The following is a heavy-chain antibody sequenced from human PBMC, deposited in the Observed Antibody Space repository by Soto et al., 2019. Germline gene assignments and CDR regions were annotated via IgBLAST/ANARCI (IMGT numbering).Heavy chain of an antibody. J-gene: IGHJ6*03. V-gene: IGHV3-23*01. CDR2: ISGSGGST. CDR1: GFTFSSYA. Sequence: GGSLRLSCAASGFTFSSYAMSWVRQAPGKGLEWVSAISGSGGSTYYADSVKGRFTISRDNSKNTLYLQMNSLRAEDTAVYYCAKSGGKLERRIDYYYYYYMDVWGKGTTVTVSS. D-gene: IGHD1-1*01. CDR3: AKSGGKLERRIDYYYYYYMDV.